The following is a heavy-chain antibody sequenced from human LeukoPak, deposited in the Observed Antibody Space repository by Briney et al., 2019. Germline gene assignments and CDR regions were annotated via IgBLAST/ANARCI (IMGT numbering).Heavy chain of an antibody. J-gene: IGHJ4*02. V-gene: IGHV3-53*01. D-gene: IGHD3-10*01. CDR1: GITVSSDY. CDR2: IYNNGNT. CDR3: TRGIGRSWSLDN. Sequence: GGSLRLSCAASGITVSSDYMTWVRQAPGKGLEWVSLIYNNGNTYYADSVRGRFTISRDNSKNTLYLQVNSLRAEDTAMYYCTRGIGRSWSLDNWGQGTLVTVSS.